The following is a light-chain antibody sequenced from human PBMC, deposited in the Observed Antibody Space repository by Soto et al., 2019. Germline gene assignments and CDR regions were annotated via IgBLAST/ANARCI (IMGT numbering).Light chain of an antibody. J-gene: IGKJ2*01. CDR3: QLYGSSRRFT. CDR1: QSVSGTY. Sequence: DIVLTQSPGTLSLSPGERATLSCRASQSVSGTYLAWYQLKPGQAPRVLIYGASSRAAGIPDRFSGSGSGTDFTLTISRLEPEDFAVYYCQLYGSSRRFTFGQGTKLEIK. V-gene: IGKV3-20*01. CDR2: GAS.